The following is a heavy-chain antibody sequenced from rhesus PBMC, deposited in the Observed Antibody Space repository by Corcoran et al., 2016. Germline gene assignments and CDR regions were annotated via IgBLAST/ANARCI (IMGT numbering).Heavy chain of an antibody. J-gene: IGHJ4*01. CDR1: GFTFSNYW. CDR3: TREYYEDDYGYYYFDY. D-gene: IGHD3-9*01. V-gene: IGHV3S11*01. CDR2: IKNKAYSGTG. Sequence: EVQLVESGGGLVQPGGSLRLSCAASGFTFSNYWMSWVRPATGKGLEWVGLIKNKAYSGTGAYAEYVKGRCTISRDDSKNTLYLQMNSLKTEDTAVYYCTREYYEDDYGYYYFDYWGQGVLVTVSS.